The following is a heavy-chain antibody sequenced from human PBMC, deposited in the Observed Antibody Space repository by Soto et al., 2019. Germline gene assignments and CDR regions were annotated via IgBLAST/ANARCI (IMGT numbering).Heavy chain of an antibody. Sequence: PSETLSLTCAGSGGSISRYYWSWIRQPPGKGLEWIGYIYYSGSTNYNPSLKSRVTISVDTSKNQFSLKLSSVTAADTAVYYCARRLTGVGATFYYYGMDVWGQGTTVTVSS. V-gene: IGHV4-59*08. J-gene: IGHJ6*02. CDR1: GGSISRYY. CDR2: IYYSGST. CDR3: ARRLTGVGATFYYYGMDV. D-gene: IGHD1-26*01.